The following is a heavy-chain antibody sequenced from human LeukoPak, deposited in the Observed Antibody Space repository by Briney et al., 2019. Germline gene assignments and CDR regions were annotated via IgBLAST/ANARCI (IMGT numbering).Heavy chain of an antibody. CDR1: GFTFSSYA. D-gene: IGHD6-13*01. CDR3: AKDRPMGIAAAGLFDY. CDR2: ISGSGGST. V-gene: IGHV3-23*01. Sequence: GGSLRLSCAASGFTFSSYAMSWVRQAPGKGLEWVPAISGSGGSTYYADSVKGRFTISRDNSKNTLYLQMNSLRAEDTAVYYCAKDRPMGIAAAGLFDYWGQGTLVTVSS. J-gene: IGHJ4*02.